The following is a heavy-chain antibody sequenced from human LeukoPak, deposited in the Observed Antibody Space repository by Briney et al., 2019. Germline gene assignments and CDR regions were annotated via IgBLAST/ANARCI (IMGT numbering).Heavy chain of an antibody. J-gene: IGHJ6*02. CDR2: ISSSSSTI. CDR3: SRDQQQWLVRYYYYGMDV. CDR1: GFTFSSYS. Sequence: GGSLRLSCAASGFTFSSYSMNWVRQAAGKGLEWVSYISSSSSTIYYADSVKGRFTISRDNAKNSLYLQMNSLRAEDTAVYYCSRDQQQWLVRYYYYGMDVWGQGTMVTVSS. D-gene: IGHD6-19*01. V-gene: IGHV3-48*04.